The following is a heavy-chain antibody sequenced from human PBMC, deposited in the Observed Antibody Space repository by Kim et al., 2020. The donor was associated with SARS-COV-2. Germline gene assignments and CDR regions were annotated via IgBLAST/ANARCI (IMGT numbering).Heavy chain of an antibody. CDR2: TYYKSKWFN. CDR1: GDFVSTNAAG. CDR3: ARKPLGPPSRYEY. Sequence: SQTLSLTCAISGDFVSTNAAGWNWIRQSPSRGLEWLGRTYYKSKWFNDYAVPVKTRITIKPDTSKNHFSLQLDFVTPEDTAVYYCARKPLGPPSRYEYWGQGILVTVSS. J-gene: IGHJ4*02. D-gene: IGHD7-27*01. V-gene: IGHV6-1*01.